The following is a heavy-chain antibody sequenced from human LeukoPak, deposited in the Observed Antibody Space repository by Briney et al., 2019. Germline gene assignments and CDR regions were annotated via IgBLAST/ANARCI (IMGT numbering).Heavy chain of an antibody. D-gene: IGHD3-10*01. CDR2: ISGSGRTI. Sequence: GGSLRLSCAASGFTFSDYTMTWIRQAPGKGLDWISYISGSGRTIYYADSVKGRLTISRDNANNSLYLQMNSLRPEDTAVYYCARVPRGEWATPTTDYWGQGTLVTVSS. CDR1: GFTFSDYT. J-gene: IGHJ4*02. V-gene: IGHV3-11*04. CDR3: ARVPRGEWATPTTDY.